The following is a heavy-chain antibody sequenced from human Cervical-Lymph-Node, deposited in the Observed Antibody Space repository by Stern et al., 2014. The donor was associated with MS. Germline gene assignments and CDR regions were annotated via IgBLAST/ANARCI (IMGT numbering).Heavy chain of an antibody. CDR1: GGSFSGYY. V-gene: IGHV4-34*01. J-gene: IGHJ5*02. CDR3: ARYNVRDWLEP. CDR2: INHSGST. D-gene: IGHD5-24*01. Sequence: QVQLQQWGAGLLKPSETLSLTCGVYGGSFSGYYWSWIRPPPGKGLEWIGEINHSGSTNYNPSLKSRVAISADTSGSQFSLKLGSVTAADTAVYYCARYNVRDWLEPWGQGTLVIVSS.